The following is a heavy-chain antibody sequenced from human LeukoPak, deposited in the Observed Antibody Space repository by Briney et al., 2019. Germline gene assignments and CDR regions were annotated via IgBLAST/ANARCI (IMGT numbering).Heavy chain of an antibody. Sequence: SETLSLTCTVSGGSISRYYWSWIRQPPGKGLEWIGYIYYSGSTNYNPSLKSRVTISVDTSKNQFSLKLSSVTAADTAVYYCARDLVDGSGSGYGMDVWGQGTTVTVSS. J-gene: IGHJ6*02. CDR3: ARDLVDGSGSGYGMDV. D-gene: IGHD3-10*01. CDR1: GGSISRYY. CDR2: IYYSGST. V-gene: IGHV4-59*01.